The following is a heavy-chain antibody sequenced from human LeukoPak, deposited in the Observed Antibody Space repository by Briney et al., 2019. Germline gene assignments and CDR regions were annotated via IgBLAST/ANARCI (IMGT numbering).Heavy chain of an antibody. D-gene: IGHD2-2*02. CDR2: MNPNSGNT. Sequence: EASVKVSCMASGYTFTSYDINWVRQATGQGLEWMGWMNPNSGNTGYAQKFQGRVTMTRNTSISTAYMELSSLRSEDTAVYYCARDALGYCSSTSCYTSWYFDLWGRGTLVTVSS. CDR1: GYTFTSYD. V-gene: IGHV1-8*01. CDR3: ARDALGYCSSTSCYTSWYFDL. J-gene: IGHJ2*01.